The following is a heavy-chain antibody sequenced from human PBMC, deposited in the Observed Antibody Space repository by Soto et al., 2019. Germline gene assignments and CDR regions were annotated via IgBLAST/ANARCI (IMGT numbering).Heavy chain of an antibody. D-gene: IGHD3-10*01. CDR1: GYTFTGYY. CDR3: ARDLGVLWVGEYPGYYGMDV. CDR2: INPHSGGT. Sequence: ASVKVSCKASGYTFTGYYMHWVRQAPGRGLEWMGWINPHSGGTNYAQKFQGWVTMTRDTSISTAYMELSRLRSDDTAVYYCARDLGVLWVGEYPGYYGMDVWGQGTTVTVSS. V-gene: IGHV1-2*04. J-gene: IGHJ6*02.